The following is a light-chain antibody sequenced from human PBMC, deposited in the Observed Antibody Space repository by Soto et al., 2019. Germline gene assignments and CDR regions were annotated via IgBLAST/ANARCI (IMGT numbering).Light chain of an antibody. CDR2: EAS. CDR1: QRISDS. V-gene: IGKV1-5*03. Sequence: DIQMTQSPSTLSASVGYRVTITCRASQRISDSLAWYQQKPGKAPKLLIYEASNLKSGVPSRFSGSGSGTEYTLTISSLQPDDFASYYCQQYNGYWTFGQGTKVEIK. J-gene: IGKJ1*01. CDR3: QQYNGYWT.